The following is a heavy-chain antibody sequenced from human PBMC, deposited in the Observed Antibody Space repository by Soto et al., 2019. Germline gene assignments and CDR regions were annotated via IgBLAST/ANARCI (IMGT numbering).Heavy chain of an antibody. J-gene: IGHJ6*02. D-gene: IGHD5-12*01. V-gene: IGHV1-18*01. CDR2: ISAYNGNT. CDR3: ARDGVGYSRYDWNYYGMDV. CDR1: GYTFTSYG. Sequence: ASVKVSCKASGYTFTSYGISWVRQASGQWLKWMGWISAYNGNTNYAQKLQGRVTMTTDTSTSTAYMELRSLRSDDTAVYYCARDGVGYSRYDWNYYGMDVWGQGTTVTVSS.